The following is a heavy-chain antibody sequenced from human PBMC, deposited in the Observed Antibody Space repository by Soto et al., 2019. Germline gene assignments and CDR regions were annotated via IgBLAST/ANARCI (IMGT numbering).Heavy chain of an antibody. J-gene: IGHJ6*02. CDR3: ARDYSYYSYYGMDV. V-gene: IGHV3-53*02. Sequence: EVQLVETGGGLIQPGGSLRLSCAASGFTVSSNYMSWVRQAPEKGLEWVSVIFTGGTTSYADSVTGRFTISKDDSKNTLYLQMNSLRAEDTAVYYCARDYSYYSYYGMDVWGQGTTVTVSS. CDR1: GFTVSSNY. CDR2: IFTGGTT. D-gene: IGHD4-4*01.